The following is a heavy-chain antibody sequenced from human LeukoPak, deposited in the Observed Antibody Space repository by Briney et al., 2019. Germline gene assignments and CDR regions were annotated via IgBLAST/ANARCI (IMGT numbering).Heavy chain of an antibody. CDR2: IYYSGST. D-gene: IGHD4-17*01. CDR3: ARQDYVSSYFDP. V-gene: IGHV4-39*01. J-gene: IGHJ5*02. CDR1: RDSISRGSYY. Sequence: PSETLPLTCTVSRDSISRGSYYWGWIRQPPGKGLEWIGTIYYSGSTYYNPSLKSRVTISVDTAKNYFSLSLRSVTAADTALYYSARQDYVSSYFDPWGQGTLVTVSS.